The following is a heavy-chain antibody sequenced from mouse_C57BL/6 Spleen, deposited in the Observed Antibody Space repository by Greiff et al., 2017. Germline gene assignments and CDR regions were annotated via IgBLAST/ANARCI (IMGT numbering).Heavy chain of an antibody. CDR2: ISSGGSYT. J-gene: IGHJ2*01. CDR3: ARRKPYFDY. CDR1: GFTFSSYG. D-gene: IGHD6-1*01. Sequence: DVMLVESGGDLVKPGGSLKLSCAASGFTFSSYGMSWVRQTPDKRLEWVATISSGGSYTYYPDSVKGRFTISRDNAKNTLYLQMSSLKSEDTAMYYCARRKPYFDYWGQGTTLTVSS. V-gene: IGHV5-6*02.